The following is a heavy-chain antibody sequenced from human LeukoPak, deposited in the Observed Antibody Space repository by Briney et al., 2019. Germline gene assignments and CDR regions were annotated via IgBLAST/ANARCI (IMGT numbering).Heavy chain of an antibody. CDR2: IYRGGST. V-gene: IGHV3-66*01. J-gene: IGHJ4*02. CDR3: ARVRDGYNYVFDY. D-gene: IGHD5-24*01. CDR1: GFTVSSSY. Sequence: PGGSLRLSCAVSGFTVSSSYMGWVRQAPGKGLEWVSVIYRGGSTYYTDSVKGSFTISRDNSKNTLYLQMNSLRAEDTAVYYCARVRDGYNYVFDYWGQGTLVTVSS.